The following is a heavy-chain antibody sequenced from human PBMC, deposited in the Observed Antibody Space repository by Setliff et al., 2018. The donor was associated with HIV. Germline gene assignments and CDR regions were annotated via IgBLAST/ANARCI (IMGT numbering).Heavy chain of an antibody. J-gene: IGHJ6*02. CDR3: ARQGPNSSHLHFFYYYAMDV. CDR1: GYSFTTYW. Sequence: GESLKISCQASGYSFTTYWIGWVRQLPGKGLEWMGIMYPGESDIRYNPSFEGQVTISADKSTGTAYLQWSSLKVSDSGIYYCARQGPNSSHLHFFYYYAMDVWSQGTTVTVSS. V-gene: IGHV5-51*01. CDR2: MYPGESDI.